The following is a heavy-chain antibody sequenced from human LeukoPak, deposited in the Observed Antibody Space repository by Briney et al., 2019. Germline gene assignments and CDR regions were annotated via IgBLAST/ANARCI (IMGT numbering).Heavy chain of an antibody. D-gene: IGHD7-27*01. CDR3: AKDGGLWVSAHWGDS. CDR2: ITTSDGNM. Sequence: GGSLRLSCAASGFTFSSYTMSWVRQAPGKGLEWVSTITTSDGNMYYADSVKGRFTVSRDNSKNTLFLQMNGLRAEDTAVYYCAKDGGLWVSAHWGDSWGRGTLVTVSS. J-gene: IGHJ4*02. CDR1: GFTFSSYT. V-gene: IGHV3-23*01.